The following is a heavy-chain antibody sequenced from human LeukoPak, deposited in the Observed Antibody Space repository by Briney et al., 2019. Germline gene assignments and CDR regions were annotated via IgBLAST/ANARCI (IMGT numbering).Heavy chain of an antibody. CDR2: IKEDGTEK. CDR1: GFTFSAYW. Sequence: GGSLRLPCAASGFTFSAYWMTWVRQAPGKGLEWVANIKEDGTEKNYVDSVKGRFTISRDNVKKSLYLEMNSLRVEDTVVYYCARGRWSDYWGQGTQVTVSS. V-gene: IGHV3-7*01. CDR3: ARGRWSDY. J-gene: IGHJ4*02. D-gene: IGHD5-24*01.